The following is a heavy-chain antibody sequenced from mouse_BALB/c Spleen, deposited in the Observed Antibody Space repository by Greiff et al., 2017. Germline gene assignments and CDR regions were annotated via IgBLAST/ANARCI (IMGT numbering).Heavy chain of an antibody. D-gene: IGHD2-10*02. CDR1: GFSLTSYG. CDR3: ARGYGNFFDY. Sequence: QVQLKESGPGLVAPSQSLSITCTVSGFSLTSYGVHWVRQPPGKGLEWLGVIWAGGSTNYNSALMSRLRISKDNSKRQVFLKMNSLQTDYTAMYYFARGYGNFFDYWGQGTTLTVSS. CDR2: IWAGGST. J-gene: IGHJ2*01. V-gene: IGHV2-9*02.